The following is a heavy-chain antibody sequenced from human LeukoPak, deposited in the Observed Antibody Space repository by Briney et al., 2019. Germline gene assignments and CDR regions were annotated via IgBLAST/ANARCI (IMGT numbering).Heavy chain of an antibody. CDR2: ISGSGGST. D-gene: IGHD4-23*01. Sequence: GGSLRLSRAASGFTFSSYAMSWVRQAPGKGLEWVSAISGSGGSTYYADSVKGRFTISRDNSKNTLYLQMNSLRAEDTAVHYCAKDSYGGNYYYYYGMDVWGQGTTVTVSS. J-gene: IGHJ6*02. V-gene: IGHV3-23*01. CDR3: AKDSYGGNYYYYYGMDV. CDR1: GFTFSSYA.